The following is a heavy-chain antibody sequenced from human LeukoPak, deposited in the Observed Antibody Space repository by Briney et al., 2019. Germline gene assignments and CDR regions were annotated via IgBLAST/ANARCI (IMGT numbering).Heavy chain of an antibody. V-gene: IGHV4-38-2*02. J-gene: IGHJ6*04. CDR3: ARVPVLRYFDWLLDLDV. CDR1: GYSISSGYY. Sequence: PSETLSLTCTVSGYSISSGYYWGWIRQPPGQGLEWIGSIYHSGSTYYNPSLKSRVTISVDTSKNQFSLKLSSVTAADTAVYYCARVPVLRYFDWLLDLDVWGKGTTVTVSS. D-gene: IGHD3-9*01. CDR2: IYHSGST.